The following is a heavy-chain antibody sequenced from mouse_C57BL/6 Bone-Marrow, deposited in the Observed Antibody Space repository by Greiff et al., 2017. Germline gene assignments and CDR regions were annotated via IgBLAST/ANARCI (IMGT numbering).Heavy chain of an antibody. V-gene: IGHV1-55*01. Sequence: QVHVKQPGAELVKPGASVKMSCKASGYTFTSYWITWVKQRPGQGLEWIGDIYPGSGSNNYNEKFKSKATLTVDTSSSTAYMQLSSLTSEDSAVYYCARCFYWYFDVWGTGTTVTVSS. CDR2: IYPGSGSN. CDR3: ARCFYWYFDV. CDR1: GYTFTSYW. J-gene: IGHJ1*03.